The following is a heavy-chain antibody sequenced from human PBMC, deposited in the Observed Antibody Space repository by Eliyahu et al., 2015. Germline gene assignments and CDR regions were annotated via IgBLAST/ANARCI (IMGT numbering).Heavy chain of an antibody. Sequence: QEQGLEWMGWVSAYNGNTNSAQKVQGRVTMTTDTSTNTVHMELRGLTSDDTAVYYCARHRDNGDFDFWGQGTLVTVSS. J-gene: IGHJ4*02. V-gene: IGHV1-18*01. CDR2: VSAYNGNT. CDR3: ARHRDNGDFDF. D-gene: IGHD4-17*01.